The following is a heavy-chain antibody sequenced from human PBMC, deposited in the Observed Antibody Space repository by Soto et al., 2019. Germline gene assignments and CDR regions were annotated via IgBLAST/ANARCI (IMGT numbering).Heavy chain of an antibody. V-gene: IGHV3-48*02. Sequence: EVQLVESGGGLVQPGGSLRLSCAASGFTLSSYSMNWVRQAPGKGLEWISYISSSSSTIYYADSVKGRFTISRDNAKNSLYLQMTSLRDEDTAVDYCARDMVSWPRVWGQGTLVTVSS. D-gene: IGHD3-10*01. CDR1: GFTLSSYS. J-gene: IGHJ4*02. CDR3: ARDMVSWPRV. CDR2: ISSSSSTI.